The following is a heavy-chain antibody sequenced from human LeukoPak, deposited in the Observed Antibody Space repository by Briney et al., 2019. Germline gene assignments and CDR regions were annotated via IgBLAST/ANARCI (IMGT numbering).Heavy chain of an antibody. CDR1: GFTFDDYA. D-gene: IGHD6-6*01. J-gene: IGHJ4*02. CDR2: NSWNSGSI. Sequence: GRSLRLSCAASGFTFDDYAMHWVRQAPGKGLEWVSGNSWNSGSIGYADSVKGRFTISRDNAKNSLYLQMSSLRAEDMALYYCAKSPYSSSGGYYFDYWGQGTLVTVSS. CDR3: AKSPYSSSGGYYFDY. V-gene: IGHV3-9*03.